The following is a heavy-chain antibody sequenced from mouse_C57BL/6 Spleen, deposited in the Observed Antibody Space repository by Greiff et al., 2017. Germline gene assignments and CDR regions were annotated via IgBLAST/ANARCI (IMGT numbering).Heavy chain of an antibody. CDR3: ARSPYGSSLYCAMDF. CDR1: GYAFSSSW. V-gene: IGHV1-82*01. Sequence: QVQLQQSGPELVKPGASVKISCKASGYAFSSSWMNWVKQRPGKGLEWIGRIYPGDGDTNYNQKFKGKATLTADKSSSTAYMQLSSLTSEDSAVYFCARSPYGSSLYCAMDFWGPGTSVTVSS. J-gene: IGHJ4*01. D-gene: IGHD1-1*01. CDR2: IYPGDGDT.